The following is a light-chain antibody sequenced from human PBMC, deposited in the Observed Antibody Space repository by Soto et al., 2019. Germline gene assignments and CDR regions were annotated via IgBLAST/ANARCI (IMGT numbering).Light chain of an antibody. J-gene: IGKJ1*01. V-gene: IGKV1-39*01. CDR3: QQSYTFPWT. CDR2: GTS. Sequence: IQMPQYPSSLSASIGDRVTITCRASQSISRFLNWYQQKPGKAPKLLIYGTSTLESGVPSRFSGSGSETDFSLTISSLQPEDFAAYYCQQSYTFPWTFGQGTKVDIK. CDR1: QSISRF.